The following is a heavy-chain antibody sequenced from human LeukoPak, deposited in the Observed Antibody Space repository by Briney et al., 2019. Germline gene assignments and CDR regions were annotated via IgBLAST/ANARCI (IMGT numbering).Heavy chain of an antibody. J-gene: IGHJ4*02. CDR2: IYYSGST. D-gene: IGHD6-19*01. CDR1: GGSVSSGSYY. Sequence: SETLSLPCTVSGGSVSSGSYYWSWIRQPPGKGLEWIGYIYYSGSTNYNPSLKSRVTISVDTSKNQFSLKLSSVTAADTAVYYCARVRDSSGWYGGDYWGQGTLVTVSS. CDR3: ARVRDSSGWYGGDY. V-gene: IGHV4-61*01.